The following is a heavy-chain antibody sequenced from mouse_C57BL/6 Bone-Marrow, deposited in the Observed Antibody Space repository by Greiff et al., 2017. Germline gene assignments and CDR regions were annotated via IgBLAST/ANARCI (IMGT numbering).Heavy chain of an antibody. CDR2: IWRGGST. Sequence: VQLQQSGPGLVQPSQSLSITCTVSGFSLTSYGVHWVRQSPGKGLEWLGVIWRGGSTDDNAAFMSRLSITKDNSKSQVFFKMNSLQADDTAIYYGAKTYYYDPWFAYWGQGTLVTVSA. CDR1: GFSLTSYG. D-gene: IGHD1-1*01. J-gene: IGHJ3*01. V-gene: IGHV2-5*01. CDR3: AKTYYYDPWFAY.